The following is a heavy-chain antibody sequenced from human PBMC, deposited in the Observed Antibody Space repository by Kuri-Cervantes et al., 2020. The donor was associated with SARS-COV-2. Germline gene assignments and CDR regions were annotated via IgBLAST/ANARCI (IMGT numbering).Heavy chain of an antibody. CDR2: IYYSGST. J-gene: IGHJ5*02. V-gene: IGHV4-31*03. Sequence: SETLSLTCTVSGGSITGGGHYWSWIRQHPGKGLEWIGYIYYSGSTYYNPSLKSRVTISVDTSKNQFSLKLSSVTAADTAVYYCARELTFGGVIRLDPWGQGTLVTVSS. CDR1: GGSITGGGHY. D-gene: IGHD3-16*01. CDR3: ARELTFGGVIRLDP.